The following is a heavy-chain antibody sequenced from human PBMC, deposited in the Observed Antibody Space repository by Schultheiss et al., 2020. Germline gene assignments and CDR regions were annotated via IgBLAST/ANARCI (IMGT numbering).Heavy chain of an antibody. D-gene: IGHD6-13*01. CDR2: ISYDGSDK. CDR1: GFTFSSYG. J-gene: IGHJ6*02. V-gene: IGHV3-30*03. CDR3: ARDLGGSAAAGTWTLTTYYYYYGMDV. Sequence: GGSLRLSCAASGFTFSSYGMHWVRQAPGKGLEWVAIISYDGSDKYYVDSVKGRFTISRDNSKNTLYLQMNSLRVEDTAVYYCARDLGGSAAAGTWTLTTYYYYYGMDVWGQGTTVTVSS.